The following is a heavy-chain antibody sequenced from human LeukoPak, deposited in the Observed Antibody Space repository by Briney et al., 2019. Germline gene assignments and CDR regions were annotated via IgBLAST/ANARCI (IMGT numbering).Heavy chain of an antibody. CDR2: IYPGDSDT. Sequence: GESLKISCKGSGYSFTGYWIGWVRQMPGKGLEWMWIIYPGDSDTRYSPSFQGQVTISADKSISTAYLQWSSLKASDTAMYYCASSYAYCGGDCYPGYWGQGTLVTVSS. J-gene: IGHJ4*02. V-gene: IGHV5-51*01. CDR1: GYSFTGYW. D-gene: IGHD2-21*02. CDR3: ASSYAYCGGDCYPGY.